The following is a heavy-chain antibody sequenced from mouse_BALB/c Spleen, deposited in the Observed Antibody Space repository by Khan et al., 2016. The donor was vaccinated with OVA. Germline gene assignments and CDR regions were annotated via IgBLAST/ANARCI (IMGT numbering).Heavy chain of an antibody. D-gene: IGHD2-12*01. CDR3: AGSLNYSCVYAWDC. J-gene: IGHJ4*01. Sequence: EVQLVESGPGLVKPSQSLSLTCTVTGYSITSDYAWNWIRQFPGNKLEWLGYISSTGSTSYNPSLKSRISITRDSSKHQFFPQSKSVTTEDTTTYYCAGSLNYSCVYAWDCWGRGTSGTVSS. CDR1: GYSITSDYA. CDR2: ISSTGST. V-gene: IGHV3-2*02.